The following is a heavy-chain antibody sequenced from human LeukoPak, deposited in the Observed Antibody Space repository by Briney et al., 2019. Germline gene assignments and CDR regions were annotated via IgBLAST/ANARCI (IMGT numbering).Heavy chain of an antibody. J-gene: IGHJ5*02. Sequence: ASVKVSCEASGYTFTGYYMHWVRQAPGQGLEWMGWINPNSGGTNYAQKFQGRATMTRDTSISTAYMELSRLRSDDTAVYYCARERGKNIVVVPAAPYFDPWGQGTLVTVSS. CDR1: GYTFTGYY. V-gene: IGHV1-2*02. CDR3: ARERGKNIVVVPAAPYFDP. D-gene: IGHD2-2*01. CDR2: INPNSGGT.